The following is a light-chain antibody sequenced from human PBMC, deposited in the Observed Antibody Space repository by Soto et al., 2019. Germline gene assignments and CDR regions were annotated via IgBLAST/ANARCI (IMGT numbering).Light chain of an antibody. Sequence: DIQMTQSPSSLSASVGDRVTITCRASQSISNYLNWYQQKPGKAPNLLIYAASILQIGVPSRFSGSGSGTDFTLTINNLQPEDFATYYCQQSYSTRPITFGQGTRLEIK. J-gene: IGKJ5*01. CDR1: QSISNY. CDR2: AAS. CDR3: QQSYSTRPIT. V-gene: IGKV1-39*01.